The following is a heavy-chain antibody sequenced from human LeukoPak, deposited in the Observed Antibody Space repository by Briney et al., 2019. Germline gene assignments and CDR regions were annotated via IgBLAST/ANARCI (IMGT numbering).Heavy chain of an antibody. Sequence: SVRVSCKASGGTFSSYAISCVRQAPGQGLEWMGRIIPILGIANYAQKFQGRVTITADKSTSTDYMELSGLRSEDTGVYYCARDSVVGAPHDYWGQGTLVTVSS. D-gene: IGHD1-26*01. CDR1: GGTFSSYA. CDR3: ARDSVVGAPHDY. J-gene: IGHJ4*02. CDR2: IIPILGIA. V-gene: IGHV1-69*04.